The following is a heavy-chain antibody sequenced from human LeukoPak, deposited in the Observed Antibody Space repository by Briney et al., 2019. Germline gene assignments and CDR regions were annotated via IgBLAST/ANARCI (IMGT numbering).Heavy chain of an antibody. CDR3: ARVDHGGNSDY. J-gene: IGHJ4*02. CDR1: GLSFSIYS. Sequence: GGSLRLSCTASGLSFSIYSMSWVRQAPGKGLEWLSYISRSSDTIYYADSVKGRFTISRDNAKNSLFLQLNSLRAEDTAVYYCARVDHGGNSDYWGQGTLVTVSS. D-gene: IGHD4-23*01. V-gene: IGHV3-48*01. CDR2: ISRSSDTI.